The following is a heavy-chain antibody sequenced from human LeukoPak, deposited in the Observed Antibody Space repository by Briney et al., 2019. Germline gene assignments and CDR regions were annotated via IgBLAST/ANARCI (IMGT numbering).Heavy chain of an antibody. CDR2: FSGSGGST. CDR1: GFTFSSYA. D-gene: IGHD6-19*01. J-gene: IGHJ4*02. V-gene: IGHV3-23*01. Sequence: GSLRLPCAASGFTFSSYAMSWVRQAPGKGLEWVSAFSGSGGSTYYADSVKARFTISRDNSKNTLYLQMNSLRAEDTAVYYCAKAPDNLNGWYYGDYWGQGTLVTVSS. CDR3: AKAPDNLNGWYYGDY.